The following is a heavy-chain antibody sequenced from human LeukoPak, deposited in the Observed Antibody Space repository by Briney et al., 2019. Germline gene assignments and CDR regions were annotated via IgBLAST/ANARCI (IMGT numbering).Heavy chain of an antibody. CDR3: ASGYYYGPWYYYGMDV. J-gene: IGHJ6*02. CDR2: INHSGST. CDR1: GGSFSGYY. V-gene: IGHV4-34*01. Sequence: PSETLSLTCAVYGGSFSGYYWSWIRQPPGKGLEWIGEINHSGSTNYNPSLKSRVTISVDTSKNQFSLKLSSVTAADTAVYYCASGYYYGPWYYYGMDVWGQGTTVTVSS. D-gene: IGHD3-10*01.